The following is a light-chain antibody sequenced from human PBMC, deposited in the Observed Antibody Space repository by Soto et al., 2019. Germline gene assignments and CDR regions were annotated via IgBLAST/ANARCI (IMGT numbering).Light chain of an antibody. J-gene: IGKJ5*01. CDR2: DAS. CDR3: QQRSNWPSIT. V-gene: IGKV3-11*01. Sequence: EIVLTQSPATLSLSPGERATLSCRASQSVSSYLAWYQQKPGQAPRLLIYDASNRTTGIPPRFSGSGSGTEFTLTINSLEPEDSAVYYCQQRSNWPSITFGQGTRLEIK. CDR1: QSVSSY.